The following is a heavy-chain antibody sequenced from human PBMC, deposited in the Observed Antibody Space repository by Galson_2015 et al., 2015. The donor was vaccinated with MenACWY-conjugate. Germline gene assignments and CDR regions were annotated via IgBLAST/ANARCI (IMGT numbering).Heavy chain of an antibody. J-gene: IGHJ5*02. CDR1: GFTFSNYW. CDR2: INRDGTST. Sequence: SLRLSSAASGFTFSNYWMHWVRQTPGKGLVWVSRINRDGTSTTYADSVKGRFTISRDNAKNTLILQMNSLRVEDTAVYYCTRDRKGLIASVPSNWFDPWGQGTLVTVSS. V-gene: IGHV3-74*01. CDR3: TRDRKGLIASVPSNWFDP. D-gene: IGHD2/OR15-2a*01.